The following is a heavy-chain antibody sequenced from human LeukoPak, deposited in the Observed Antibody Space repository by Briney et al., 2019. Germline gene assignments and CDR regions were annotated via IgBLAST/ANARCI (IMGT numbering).Heavy chain of an antibody. CDR2: IYHSGST. D-gene: IGHD3-10*01. CDR3: ARGGRRSGSYETNWFDP. CDR1: GGSISSGGYS. Sequence: PSQTLSLTCAVSGGSISSGGYSWSWIRQPPGKGLEWIGYIYHSGSTYYNPSLKSRVTISVDRSKNQFSLKLSSVTAADTAVYYCARGGRRSGSYETNWFDPWGQGTLVTVSS. J-gene: IGHJ5*02. V-gene: IGHV4-30-2*01.